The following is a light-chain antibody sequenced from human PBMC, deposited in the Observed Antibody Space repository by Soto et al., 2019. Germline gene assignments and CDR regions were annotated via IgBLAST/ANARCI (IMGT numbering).Light chain of an antibody. Sequence: QSALTQPASVSGCPGQSITISCTGTSSDVGDHDCVSWYQQHPGKAPKLVIYDVSNRPSGVSNRFSGSKSGNTASLTVSGLQAEDEADYYCSSHAAGSTLAFGGGTKLTVL. CDR2: DVS. J-gene: IGLJ2*01. CDR1: SSDVGDHDC. V-gene: IGLV2-14*01. CDR3: SSHAAGSTLA.